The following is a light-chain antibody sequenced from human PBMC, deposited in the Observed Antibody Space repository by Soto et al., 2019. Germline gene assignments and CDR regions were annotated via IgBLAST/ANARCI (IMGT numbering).Light chain of an antibody. CDR2: KAS. J-gene: IGKJ2*01. CDR3: QQYRKEAT. Sequence: DVEMTQSPSTLPTSIGDRVTINCRASQNVRNWLAWYQQKPGKAPKLLIYKASRLESGVPSRFSARGSGTDDPLTINSLQSEECATECCQQYRKEATFGQGTKLEIK. CDR1: QNVRNW. V-gene: IGKV1-5*03.